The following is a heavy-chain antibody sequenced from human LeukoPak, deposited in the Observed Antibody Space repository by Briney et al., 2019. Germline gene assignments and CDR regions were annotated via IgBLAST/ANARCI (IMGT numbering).Heavy chain of an antibody. CDR1: GGSISSYY. CDR2: IYYSGST. Sequence: SETLSLTCTVSGGSISSYYWSWIRQPPGKGLEWIGYIYYSGSTNYNPSLKSRVTISVGTSKNQFSLKLSSVTAADTALYYCARSAVAEPFDYWGQGTLVTVSS. V-gene: IGHV4-59*01. D-gene: IGHD6-19*01. J-gene: IGHJ4*02. CDR3: ARSAVAEPFDY.